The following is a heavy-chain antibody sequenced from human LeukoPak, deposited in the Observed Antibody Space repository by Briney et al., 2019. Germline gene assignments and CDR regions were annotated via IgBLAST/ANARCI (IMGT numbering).Heavy chain of an antibody. Sequence: ASVKVSCKASGYTFTGYYMHWVRQAPGQGLEWMGWINPNSGGTNYAQKFQGRVTMTRDTSISTAYMELSSLRSEDTAVYHCARDAGYSSSWTHFDYWGQGTLVTVSS. CDR2: INPNSGGT. D-gene: IGHD6-13*01. CDR1: GYTFTGYY. CDR3: ARDAGYSSSWTHFDY. V-gene: IGHV1-2*02. J-gene: IGHJ4*02.